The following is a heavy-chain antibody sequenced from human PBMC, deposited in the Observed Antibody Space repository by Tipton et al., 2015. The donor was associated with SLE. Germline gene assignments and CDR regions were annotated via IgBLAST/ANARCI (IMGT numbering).Heavy chain of an antibody. CDR3: AKDSDRTSIPFASDY. V-gene: IGHV3-30*02. J-gene: IGHJ4*02. CDR1: GFTFSAYG. D-gene: IGHD1-7*01. CDR2: IRFDGNNK. Sequence: SLRLSCVASGFTFSAYGMHWVRQAPGKGLAWLGFIRFDGNNKLYGDSVKGRITISRDNSKDTLYLEMHTLRVEDTAVYYCAKDSDRTSIPFASDYWGQGTLVSVSS.